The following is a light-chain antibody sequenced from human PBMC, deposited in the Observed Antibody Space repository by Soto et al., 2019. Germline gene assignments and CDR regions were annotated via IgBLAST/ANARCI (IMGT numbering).Light chain of an antibody. V-gene: IGKV1-5*01. CDR3: QQYNSYSGT. J-gene: IGKJ3*01. CDR1: ETISSW. CDR2: DAS. Sequence: DIQMTQSPSTLSASVGDRVSITWRASETISSWLAWYQQKEGKAPKLLMYDASTLESGVPSRFSGSGSGTEFTLTISSLQPDDFATYYCQQYNSYSGTFGPGTKVDIK.